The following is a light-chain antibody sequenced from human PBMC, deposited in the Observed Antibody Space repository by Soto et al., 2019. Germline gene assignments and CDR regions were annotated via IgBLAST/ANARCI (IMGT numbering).Light chain of an antibody. CDR1: QSVGSN. J-gene: IGKJ1*01. CDR3: QQYGSSPRT. Sequence: IVMTQSPATLSVSPGEGATLSCRASQSVGSNVAWYQQKPGQAPRLLIYGASSRATGIPDRFSGSGSGTDFTLTISRLEPEDFAVYYCQQYGSSPRTFGQGTKVDIK. V-gene: IGKV3-20*01. CDR2: GAS.